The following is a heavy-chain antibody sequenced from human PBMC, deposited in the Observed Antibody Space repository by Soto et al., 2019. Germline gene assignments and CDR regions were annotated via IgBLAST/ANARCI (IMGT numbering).Heavy chain of an antibody. CDR1: GFSFSNAW. CDR3: ALYDSGSFLS. Sequence: EVQLVESGGGLVKPGESLRLSCSASGFSFSNAWMTWVRQAPGKGLEWVGRIKTGVRTDYGAPAKGRFTISRDDSKNTLYMQMDSLKIEDAAVYYCALYDSGSFLSWGQGTLVTVSS. J-gene: IGHJ5*02. V-gene: IGHV3-15*05. CDR2: IKTGVRT. D-gene: IGHD3-16*01.